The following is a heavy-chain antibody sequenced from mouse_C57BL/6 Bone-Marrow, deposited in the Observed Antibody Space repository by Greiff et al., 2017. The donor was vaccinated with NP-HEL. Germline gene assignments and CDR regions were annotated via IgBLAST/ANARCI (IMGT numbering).Heavy chain of an antibody. Sequence: AQLQQSGAELVKPGASVKLSCTASGFNIKDTYMHWVKQRPEQGLEWIGRIDPANGNTKYDPKFQGKATITADTSSNTAYLQLSSLTSEDTGVYYCASYAAYAIDYWGQVTSVTVSS. J-gene: IGHJ4*01. CDR1: GFNIKDTY. CDR3: ASYAAYAIDY. D-gene: IGHD6-5*01. V-gene: IGHV14-3*02. CDR2: IDPANGNT.